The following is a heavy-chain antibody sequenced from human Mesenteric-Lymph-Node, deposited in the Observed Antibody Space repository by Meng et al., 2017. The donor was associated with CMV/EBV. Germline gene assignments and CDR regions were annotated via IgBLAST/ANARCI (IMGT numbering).Heavy chain of an antibody. Sequence: FTSCWIGWVRTIPGKGMEWMGIIDPGDSDTRSSPSFQGQVTISADTSISTAYLQWSSLKASDTAMYYCARLNSDSGYAPTGADYFDYWGQGTLVTVSS. D-gene: IGHD5-12*01. CDR2: IDPGDSDT. CDR3: ARLNSDSGYAPTGADYFDY. V-gene: IGHV5-51*01. J-gene: IGHJ4*02. CDR1: FTSCW.